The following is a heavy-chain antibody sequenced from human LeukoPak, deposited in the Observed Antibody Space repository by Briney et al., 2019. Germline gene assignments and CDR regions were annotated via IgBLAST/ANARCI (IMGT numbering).Heavy chain of an antibody. CDR1: GGSFSGYD. CDR2: INHSGST. V-gene: IGHV4-34*01. Sequence: RASETLSLTCAVYGGSFSGYDWSWIRQPPGKGLEWIGEINHSGSTNYNPSLKSGVTISVDTSMNQFSLKLSSVAAADTAVYYCYSGLPARTYYYDSSGYYHRYYFDYWGQGTLVTVSS. D-gene: IGHD3-22*01. CDR3: YSGLPARTYYYDSSGYYHRYYFDY. J-gene: IGHJ4*02.